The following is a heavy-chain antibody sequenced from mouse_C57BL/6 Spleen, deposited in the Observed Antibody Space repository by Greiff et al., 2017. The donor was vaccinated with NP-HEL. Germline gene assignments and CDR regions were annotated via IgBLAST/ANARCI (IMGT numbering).Heavy chain of an antibody. J-gene: IGHJ3*01. CDR2: IRNKANGYTT. D-gene: IGHD2-1*01. CDR1: GFTFTDYY. Sequence: EVQGVESGGGLVQPGASLRLSCAASGFTFTDYYMSWVRQPPGKAPEWLALIRNKANGYTTEYTASVKGRFTISRDNSQNILYLQMNTLRAEDSATYYCVKGLYYGNSEAWFAYWGQGTLVTVSA. V-gene: IGHV7-4*01. CDR3: VKGLYYGNSEAWFAY.